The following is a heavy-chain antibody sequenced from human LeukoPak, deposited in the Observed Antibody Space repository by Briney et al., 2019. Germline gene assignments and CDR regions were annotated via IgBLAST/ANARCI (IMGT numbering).Heavy chain of an antibody. Sequence: GGSLRLSCAASGLTVSSNSMSWVRQAPGKGLEWVSLIFSGGNTHYADSVKGRFTISRDYSKNTWYLQMNSLRAEDTAVYYCARDLYYSDRNGYLNGFDLWGQGTVVTVSS. CDR2: IFSGGNT. V-gene: IGHV3-66*01. CDR1: GLTVSSNS. J-gene: IGHJ3*01. D-gene: IGHD3-22*01. CDR3: ARDLYYSDRNGYLNGFDL.